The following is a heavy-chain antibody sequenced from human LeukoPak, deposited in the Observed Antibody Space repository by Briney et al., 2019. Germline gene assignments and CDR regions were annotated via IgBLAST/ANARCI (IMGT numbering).Heavy chain of an antibody. D-gene: IGHD3-10*01. Sequence: ASVKVSCKASGGTFSSYAISWVRQAPGQGLEWMGWISPYNGNTNYAHKLQGRVTMTTDTSTSTAYMELRSLRSADTALYYCARDGRFGELFDYWGQGTLVTVSS. V-gene: IGHV1-18*01. CDR2: ISPYNGNT. CDR1: GGTFSSYA. CDR3: ARDGRFGELFDY. J-gene: IGHJ4*02.